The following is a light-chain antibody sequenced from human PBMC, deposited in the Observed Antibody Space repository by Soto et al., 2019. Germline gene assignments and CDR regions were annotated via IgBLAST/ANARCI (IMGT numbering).Light chain of an antibody. CDR1: QSVSNNY. CDR2: GAS. Sequence: EIVLTQSPSTLSLSPGETATLSCRASQSVSNNYLAWYQQKPGQSPRLLIYGASSRATGIPDRFSGSGSGTDFTLTISRLEPEDFAVYYCQQYGSSPWTFGQGTKVDIK. CDR3: QQYGSSPWT. V-gene: IGKV3-20*01. J-gene: IGKJ1*01.